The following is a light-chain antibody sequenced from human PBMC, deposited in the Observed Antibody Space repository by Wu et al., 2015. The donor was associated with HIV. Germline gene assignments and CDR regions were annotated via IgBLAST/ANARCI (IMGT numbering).Light chain of an antibody. CDR2: AAS. J-gene: IGKJ1*01. V-gene: IGKV1-39*01. CDR3: QQTYNTPKT. CDR1: QSISTL. Sequence: DIQMTQSPSSLSASVGDRVTITCRASQSISTLLHWYQQKPGAAPKLLIYAASSLQSGVPSRFSGSGSGTDFTLTISSLQPEDFATYYCQQTYNTPKTFGQGTKVEIK.